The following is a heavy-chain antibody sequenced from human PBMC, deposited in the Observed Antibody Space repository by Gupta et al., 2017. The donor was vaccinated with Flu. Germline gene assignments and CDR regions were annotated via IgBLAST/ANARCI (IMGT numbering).Heavy chain of an antibody. CDR2: VYYTGTT. D-gene: IGHD3-22*01. J-gene: IGHJ5*02. Sequence: RQHPGKGLEWIGYVYYTGTTYYTPSLKSRLTISIDTSRNQFSLKLSSVTAADTAVYYCARGDSSGYWYNWFDPWGQGSLVTVSS. V-gene: IGHV4-31*02. CDR3: ARGDSSGYWYNWFDP.